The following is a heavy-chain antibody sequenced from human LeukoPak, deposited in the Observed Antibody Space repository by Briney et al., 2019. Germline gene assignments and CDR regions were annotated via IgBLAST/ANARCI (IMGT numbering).Heavy chain of an antibody. V-gene: IGHV3-21*01. CDR1: GFTFSSYS. Sequence: GGSLRLSCAASGFTFSSYSMNWVRQAPGKGLEWVSSISSSSSYIYYADSVKGRFTISRDNAKNSLYLQMNSLRAEDAAVYYCARDKDTAIVYYYYYGMDVWGQGTTVTVSS. CDR2: ISSSSSYI. CDR3: ARDKDTAIVYYYYYGMDV. D-gene: IGHD5-18*01. J-gene: IGHJ6*02.